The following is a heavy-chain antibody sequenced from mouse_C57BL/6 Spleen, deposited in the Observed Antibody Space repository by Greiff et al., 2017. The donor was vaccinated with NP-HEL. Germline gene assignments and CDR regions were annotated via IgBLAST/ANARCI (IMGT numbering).Heavy chain of an antibody. CDR2: IDPEDGEP. V-gene: IGHV14-2*01. CDR3: ARERPLGDYYFDY. Sequence: VQLKQSGAELVKPGASVKLSCTASGFNIKDYYMHWVKQRTEQGLEWIGRIDPEDGEPKYAPKFQGNATITEDTSSNTAYMQLSSLTSEDTAVYYCARERPLGDYYFDYWGQGTTLTVSS. D-gene: IGHD3-3*01. CDR1: GFNIKDYY. J-gene: IGHJ2*01.